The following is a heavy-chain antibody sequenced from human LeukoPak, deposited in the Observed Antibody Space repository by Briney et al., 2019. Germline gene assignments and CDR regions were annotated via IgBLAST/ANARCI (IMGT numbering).Heavy chain of an antibody. CDR3: ASLGIVVVPAEGYYMDV. J-gene: IGHJ6*03. D-gene: IGHD2-2*03. V-gene: IGHV4-4*07. CDR2: IYTSGST. Sequence: SETLSLTCTVSGGSISTYYWSWIRQPAGKGLEWIGRIYTSGSTNYNPSLKSRVTMSVDTSKNQFSLKLSSVTAADTAVYYCASLGIVVVPAEGYYMDVWGKGTTVTVSS. CDR1: GGSISTYY.